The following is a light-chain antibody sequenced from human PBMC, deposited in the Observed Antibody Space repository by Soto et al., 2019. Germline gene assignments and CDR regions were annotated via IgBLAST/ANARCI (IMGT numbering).Light chain of an antibody. CDR3: QQYGSSVWT. CDR2: DAS. Sequence: EIALTQSPGTLSLSPGERATLSCRASLSVTSNFLAWYQQKPGQAPRLLLYDASNRATGVPDRFSGSGSGTDFSLTISRLEPEDFAVYYCQQYGSSVWTFGQGTKVEIK. V-gene: IGKV3-20*01. CDR1: LSVTSNF. J-gene: IGKJ1*01.